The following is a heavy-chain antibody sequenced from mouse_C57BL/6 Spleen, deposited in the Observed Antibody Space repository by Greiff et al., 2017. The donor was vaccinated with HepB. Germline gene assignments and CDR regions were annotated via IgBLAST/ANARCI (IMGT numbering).Heavy chain of an antibody. J-gene: IGHJ2*01. V-gene: IGHV1-39*01. CDR2: INPNYGTT. D-gene: IGHD2-4*01. Sequence: EVQLQQSGPELVKPGASVKISCKASGYSFTDYNMNWVKQSNGKSLEWIGVINPNYGTTSYNQKFKGKATLTVDQSSSTAYMQLNSLTSEDSAVYYWAREGRSRREYYFDYWGQGTTLTVSS. CDR3: AREGRSRREYYFDY. CDR1: GYSFTDYN.